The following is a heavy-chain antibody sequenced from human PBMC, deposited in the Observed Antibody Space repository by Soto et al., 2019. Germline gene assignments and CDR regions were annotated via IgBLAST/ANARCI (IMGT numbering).Heavy chain of an antibody. Sequence: KPSETLSLTCGVSGGSITSGNTYSWSWIRQPPGKGLEWIGSISHTGSTSYSPSLKSRVSMSVDKSKNQFSLKLSSVTAADTAVYYCARAVTPYFGTWFDPWGQGTLVTVSS. J-gene: IGHJ5*02. CDR1: GGSITSGNTYS. D-gene: IGHD3-10*01. V-gene: IGHV4-30-2*01. CDR3: ARAVTPYFGTWFDP. CDR2: ISHTGST.